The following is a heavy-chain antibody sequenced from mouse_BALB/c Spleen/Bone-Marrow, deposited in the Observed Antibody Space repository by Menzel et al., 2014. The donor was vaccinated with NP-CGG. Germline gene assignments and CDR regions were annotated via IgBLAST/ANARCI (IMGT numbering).Heavy chain of an antibody. CDR1: GFDFSGFW. J-gene: IGHJ3*01. Sequence: EVKLQESRGGLVQPGGSLKLSCAASGFDFSGFWMGWVRQAPGKGLEWIGEINPDSSTINYTPSLKDRFIISRDNAKNTLYLQMSKVRSEDTALYYCARLGYYGGFAYWGQGTLVTVSA. V-gene: IGHV4-1*02. D-gene: IGHD2-3*01. CDR3: ARLGYYGGFAY. CDR2: INPDSSTI.